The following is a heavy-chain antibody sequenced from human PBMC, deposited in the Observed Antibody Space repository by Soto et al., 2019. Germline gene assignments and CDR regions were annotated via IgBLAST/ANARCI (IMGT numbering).Heavy chain of an antibody. D-gene: IGHD3-10*01. V-gene: IGHV3-74*01. J-gene: IGHJ4*02. CDR1: GFTFNNFW. CDR3: ARHRIAGSGSCDN. Sequence: GGSLRLSCVASGFTFNNFWMHWVRQAPGKGLVWVSRIKTDGSSPNYADSVEGRFTISSDNAKNTLYLQMNSLRAEDTAVYYCARHRIAGSGSCDNWGQGTLVTVSS. CDR2: IKTDGSSP.